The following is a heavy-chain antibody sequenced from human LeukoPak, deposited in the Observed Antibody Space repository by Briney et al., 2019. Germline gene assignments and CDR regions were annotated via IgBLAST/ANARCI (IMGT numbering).Heavy chain of an antibody. D-gene: IGHD7-27*01. V-gene: IGHV1-8*01. CDR3: ARGPPNWGFDF. J-gene: IGHJ4*02. Sequence: VASVKVSCKASGYTFTSCDINWVRHATGQGLEWMGWMSPNSGDTGYAQKFQGRVTMTRDTSISTAYMELTSLRSEDTAIYYCARGPPNWGFDFWGQGALVTVSS. CDR2: MSPNSGDT. CDR1: GYTFTSCD.